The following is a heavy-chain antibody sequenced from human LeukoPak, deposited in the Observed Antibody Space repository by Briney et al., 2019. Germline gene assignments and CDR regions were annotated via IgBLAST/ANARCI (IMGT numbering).Heavy chain of an antibody. V-gene: IGHV4-39*01. J-gene: IGHJ4*02. CDR1: AGSISSSSYY. Sequence: PSETLSLTCPVSAGSISSSSYYWGWIRQPPGKGLEWIGSIYYSGSTYYNPSLKSRVTISVDTSKNQFSLKLSSVTAADTAVFYCASSKQQLATYYFDYWGQGTLVTVSS. D-gene: IGHD6-13*01. CDR3: ASSKQQLATYYFDY. CDR2: IYYSGST.